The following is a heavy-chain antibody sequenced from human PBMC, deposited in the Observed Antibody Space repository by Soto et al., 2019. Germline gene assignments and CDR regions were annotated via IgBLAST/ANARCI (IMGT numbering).Heavy chain of an antibody. Sequence: SXTLSLTCTGSGGSISSYYWSWIRQPPWKGLEWIGEINHSGSTNYNPSLKSRVTISVDTSKNQFSLKLSSVTAADTAVYYCARAGAIFGVLHYMDVWGKGTTVTAP. V-gene: IGHV4-34*01. CDR2: INHSGST. CDR1: GGSISSYY. CDR3: ARAGAIFGVLHYMDV. D-gene: IGHD3-3*01. J-gene: IGHJ6*03.